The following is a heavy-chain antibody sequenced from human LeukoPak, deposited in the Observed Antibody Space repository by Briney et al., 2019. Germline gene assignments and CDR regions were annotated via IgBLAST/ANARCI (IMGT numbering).Heavy chain of an antibody. Sequence: ASVKVSCKVSGYTLTELSMHWVRQAPGKGLEWMGGFDPEDGETIYAQKFQGRVTMTEDTSTDTAYMELSRLRSDDTAVYYCTIMTTVTRGRDYWGQGTLVTVSS. CDR1: GYTLTELS. V-gene: IGHV1-24*01. J-gene: IGHJ4*02. D-gene: IGHD4-17*01. CDR2: FDPEDGET. CDR3: TIMTTVTRGRDY.